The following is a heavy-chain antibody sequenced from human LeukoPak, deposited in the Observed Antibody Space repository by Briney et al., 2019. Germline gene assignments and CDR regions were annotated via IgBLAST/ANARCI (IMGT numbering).Heavy chain of an antibody. CDR2: ISASGGST. CDR1: GFTFSSYA. CDR3: ARADRDGNKRFLD. Sequence: GGSLRLSCAASGFTFSSYAMSWVRQAPGKGLEWVSAISASGGSTYYADSVKGRFTISRDNSKNTLYVQMNSLRDEDTAVYYCARADRDGNKRFLDWGQGTLVTVSS. V-gene: IGHV3-23*01. D-gene: IGHD5-24*01. J-gene: IGHJ4*02.